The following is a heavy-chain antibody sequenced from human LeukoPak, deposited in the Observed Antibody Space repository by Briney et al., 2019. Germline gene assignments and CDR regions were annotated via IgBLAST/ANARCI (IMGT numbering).Heavy chain of an antibody. J-gene: IGHJ4*02. CDR1: GFTFSSYA. Sequence: GGSLRLSCAASGFTFSSYAMSWVRQAPGKGLEWVSAISGSGGSTYYADSVKGRFTISRDNSKNTLYLQMNSLRAEDTAVYYCAKDLGSYGGNTEAGVWGQGTLVTVSS. V-gene: IGHV3-23*01. D-gene: IGHD4-23*01. CDR3: AKDLGSYGGNTEAGV. CDR2: ISGSGGST.